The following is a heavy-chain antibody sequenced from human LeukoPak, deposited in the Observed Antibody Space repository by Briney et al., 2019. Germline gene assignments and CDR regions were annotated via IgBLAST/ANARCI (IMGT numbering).Heavy chain of an antibody. Sequence: SETLSLTCTVSSGSISDYYWSWIRQPPGKGLEWIGYIYDIYDSGSTNYNPSLKSRVTMSLDTSKNQFSLKLSSVTAADTAVYYCARGGGWASSWFDPWGQGTLVTVSS. D-gene: IGHD4-23*01. V-gene: IGHV4-59*01. J-gene: IGHJ5*02. CDR1: SGSISDYY. CDR3: ARGGGWASSWFDP. CDR2: IYDIYDSGST.